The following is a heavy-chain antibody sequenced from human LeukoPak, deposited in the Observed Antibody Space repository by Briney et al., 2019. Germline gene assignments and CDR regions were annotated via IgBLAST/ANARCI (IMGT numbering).Heavy chain of an antibody. Sequence: GGSLRLSCSASGFTFSSYAMHWVRQAPGKGLEYVSSISSNGGSTYYADSVKGRFTISRDNSKNTLFLQMSSLRTEGTAVYYCASPYSGYDYNFDHWGQGTLVTVSS. V-gene: IGHV3-64D*06. J-gene: IGHJ4*02. D-gene: IGHD5-12*01. CDR1: GFTFSSYA. CDR3: ASPYSGYDYNFDH. CDR2: ISSNGGST.